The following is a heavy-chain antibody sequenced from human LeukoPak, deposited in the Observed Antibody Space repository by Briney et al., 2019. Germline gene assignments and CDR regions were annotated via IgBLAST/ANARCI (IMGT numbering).Heavy chain of an antibody. CDR2: ISWNSGSI. Sequence: PGRSLRLSCAASGFTFDDYAMHWVRQAPGKGLEWVSGISWNSGSIGYADSVKGRFTISRDNAKNSLYLQMNSLRAEDTALYYCAKDTGGSGLYGSGCFAFDPWGQGTLVTVSS. CDR1: GFTFDDYA. D-gene: IGHD6-19*01. CDR3: AKDTGGSGLYGSGCFAFDP. J-gene: IGHJ5*02. V-gene: IGHV3-9*01.